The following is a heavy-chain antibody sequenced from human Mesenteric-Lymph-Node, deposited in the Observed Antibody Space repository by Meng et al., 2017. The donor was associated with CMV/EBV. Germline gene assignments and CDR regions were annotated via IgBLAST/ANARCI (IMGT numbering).Heavy chain of an antibody. CDR2: SSYDGGNS. CDR1: GFSFSSYA. Sequence: GGSLRLSCEASGFSFSSYAMRWVRQSPGEGLGWVALSSYDGGNSYYADSVKGRFTISRDNSKNTLHLQMDSLRTEDTAVYFCVRGLLGSCSSTSCYNGGDYWGQGTLVTVSS. V-gene: IGHV3-30*04. J-gene: IGHJ4*02. CDR3: VRGLLGSCSSTSCYNGGDY. D-gene: IGHD2-2*02.